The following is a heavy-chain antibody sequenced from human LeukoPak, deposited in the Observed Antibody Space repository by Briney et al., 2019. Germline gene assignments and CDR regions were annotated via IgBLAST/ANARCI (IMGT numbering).Heavy chain of an antibody. V-gene: IGHV3-11*01. CDR3: ARQTPLDHDFWSGYTSYYYYGMDV. CDR2: ISSSGSTI. CDR1: GFTFSDYY. D-gene: IGHD3-3*01. J-gene: IGHJ6*02. Sequence: KPGGSLRLSCAASGFTFSDYYMSWIRQAPGKGLGWVSYISSSGSTIYYADSVKGRFTISRDNAKNSLYLQMNSLRAEDTAVYYCARQTPLDHDFWSGYTSYYYYGMDVWGQGTTVTVSS.